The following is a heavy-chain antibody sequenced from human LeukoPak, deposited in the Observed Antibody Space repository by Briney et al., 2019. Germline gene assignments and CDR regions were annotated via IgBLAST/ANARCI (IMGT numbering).Heavy chain of an antibody. CDR1: GYTFTDSY. J-gene: IGHJ4*02. Sequence: GASVKVSCKASGYTFTDSYMHWVRQAPGQGLEWKGWINPKTGGTNYAQRFQGRFTMTRDTSIRTAYMELNSLRSDDTAVYYCARDGRLTIFVRGIITEGSPPKNWGQGTLVTVSS. CDR2: INPKTGGT. V-gene: IGHV1-2*02. CDR3: ARDGRLTIFVRGIITEGSPPKN. D-gene: IGHD3-10*01.